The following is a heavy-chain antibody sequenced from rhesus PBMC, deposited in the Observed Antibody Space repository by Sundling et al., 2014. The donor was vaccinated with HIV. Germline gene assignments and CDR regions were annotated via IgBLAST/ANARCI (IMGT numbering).Heavy chain of an antibody. V-gene: IGHV4-127*01. CDR1: GGSIGAAYG. CDR3: ARRASYLAEYFDL. CDR2: LITGSGNT. Sequence: QVRLQESGPRTVEAFRDPCPLTCAVSGGSIGAAYGWGWIRQSPGKGLEWIGTLITGSGNTFSNPSLKSRVTISTDTSKNQVSLKMTSVTAADTAVYYCARRASYLAEYFDLWGQGVLVTVSS. J-gene: IGHJ4*01.